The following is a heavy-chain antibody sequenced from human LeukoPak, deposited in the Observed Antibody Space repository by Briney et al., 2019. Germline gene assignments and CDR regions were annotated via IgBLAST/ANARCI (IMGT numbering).Heavy chain of an antibody. CDR2: ISSSGSTI. J-gene: IGHJ6*04. Sequence: PTGGSLRLSCAASGFTFSSYEMNWVRQAPGKGLEWVSYISSSGSTIYYADSVKGRFTISRDNAKNSLYLQMNRLRAEDTAVYYGAELGITMLGGVWGKGTTVTISS. CDR1: GFTFSSYE. D-gene: IGHD3-10*02. V-gene: IGHV3-48*03. CDR3: AELGITMLGGV.